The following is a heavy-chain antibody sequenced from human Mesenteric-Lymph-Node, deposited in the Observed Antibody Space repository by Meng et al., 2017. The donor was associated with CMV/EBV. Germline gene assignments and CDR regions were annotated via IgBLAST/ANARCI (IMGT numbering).Heavy chain of an antibody. Sequence: GESLKISCAASGFTFSSYAMHWVRQAPGKGLEWVAVISYDGSNKYYADSVKGRFTISRDNPKNTLYLEMNSLRAEDTAIYFCATVDTTGRYSDHWGQGTLVTVSS. CDR1: GFTFSSYA. J-gene: IGHJ4*02. CDR2: ISYDGSNK. V-gene: IGHV3-30-3*01. D-gene: IGHD6-19*01. CDR3: ATVDTTGRYSDH.